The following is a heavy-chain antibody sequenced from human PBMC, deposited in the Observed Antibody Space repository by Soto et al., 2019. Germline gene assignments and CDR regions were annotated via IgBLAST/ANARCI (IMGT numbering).Heavy chain of an antibody. CDR2: ISASSATI. Sequence: EVQLVESGGGLVQPGGSLRLSCAASGFTFSTYAMTWVRQAPGKGPEWISYISASSATIYYADSVKGRFTISRDSAKYSLYLQMNSLSAEDTAVYYCVRVISTYESFDFWGQGTLVTVSS. V-gene: IGHV3-48*01. CDR1: GFTFSTYA. J-gene: IGHJ4*02. D-gene: IGHD2-2*01. CDR3: VRVISTYESFDF.